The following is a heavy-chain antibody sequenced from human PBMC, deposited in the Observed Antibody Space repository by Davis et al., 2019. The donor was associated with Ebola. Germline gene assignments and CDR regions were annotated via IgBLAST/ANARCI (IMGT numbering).Heavy chain of an antibody. D-gene: IGHD2-8*02. CDR2: ISSSSNYI. Sequence: GGSLRLSCVASGFTVSNKFMTWVRQAPGKGLEWVSTISSSSNYIYYAESVKGRFTISRDNAKNSLTLQMNSLGAEDTAVYYCARGRRLLADAFHIWGQGTMVTASS. J-gene: IGHJ3*02. CDR3: ARGRRLLADAFHI. V-gene: IGHV3-21*01. CDR1: GFTVSNKF.